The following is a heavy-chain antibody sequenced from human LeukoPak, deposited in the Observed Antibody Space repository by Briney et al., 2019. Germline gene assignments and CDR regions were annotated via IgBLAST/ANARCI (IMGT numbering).Heavy chain of an antibody. J-gene: IGHJ5*02. D-gene: IGHD3-10*01. CDR1: GGSFSGYY. Sequence: SETLSLTCAVYGGSFSGYYWSWIRQPPGKGLEWIGEINHSGSTNYNPSLKSRVTISVDTSKNQFSLKLSSVTAADTAVYYCARQAGLLWFGESNWFDPWGQGTLVTVSS. V-gene: IGHV4-34*01. CDR2: INHSGST. CDR3: ARQAGLLWFGESNWFDP.